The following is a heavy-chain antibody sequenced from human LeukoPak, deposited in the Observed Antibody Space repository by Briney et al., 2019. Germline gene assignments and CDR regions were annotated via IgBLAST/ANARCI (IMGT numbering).Heavy chain of an antibody. D-gene: IGHD6-19*01. Sequence: PGGSPRLSCAASGFTFSSYEMNWVRQAPGKGLEWVSYISSSGSTIYYADSVKGRFTISRDNAKNSLYLQMNSLRAEDTAVYYCARGGGSGWSYYFDYWGQGTLVTVSS. CDR3: ARGGGSGWSYYFDY. V-gene: IGHV3-48*03. CDR1: GFTFSSYE. J-gene: IGHJ4*02. CDR2: ISSSGSTI.